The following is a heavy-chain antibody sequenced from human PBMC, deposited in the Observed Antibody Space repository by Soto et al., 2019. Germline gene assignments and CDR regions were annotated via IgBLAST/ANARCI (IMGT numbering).Heavy chain of an antibody. CDR3: ARQQGDRNHPLVVVPAAFDY. CDR2: IYYSGST. V-gene: IGHV4-39*01. D-gene: IGHD2-2*01. CDR1: GGSISSSSYY. Sequence: SETLSLTCAVSGGSISSSSYYWGWIRQPPGKGLEWIGSIYYSGSTYYNPSLKSRVTISVDTSKNQFSLKLSSVTAADTAVYYCARQQGDRNHPLVVVPAAFDYWGRGTLVTVSS. J-gene: IGHJ4*02.